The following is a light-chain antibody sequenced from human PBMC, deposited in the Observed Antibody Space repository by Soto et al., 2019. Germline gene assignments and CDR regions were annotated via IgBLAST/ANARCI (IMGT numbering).Light chain of an antibody. Sequence: EIVMTPSPDTQSVSPGERATLSCRASQSVSSNLAWYQQKPGQAPRLLMYSTSIRATGIPDRFSGSGSGTDFTLTISRLDPEDFAVYYCQHYDRAPMWTFSHVSKVDNK. V-gene: IGKV3-20*01. J-gene: IGKJ1*01. CDR1: QSVSSN. CDR2: STS. CDR3: QHYDRAPMWT.